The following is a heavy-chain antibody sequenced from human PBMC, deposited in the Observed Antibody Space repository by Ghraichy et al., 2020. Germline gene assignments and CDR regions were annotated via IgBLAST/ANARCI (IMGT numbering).Heavy chain of an antibody. CDR2: ISGSGDST. CDR1: GFTFSSFA. Sequence: GESLNISCAASGFTFSSFAMTWVRQAPGKGLEWVSSISGSGDSTYYADSVKGRFTISRDNSKNTLYLQMNSLRVEDTAVYYCAKDLLAVSTTAYYFDHWGQGTLVTVSS. V-gene: IGHV3-23*01. CDR3: AKDLLAVSTTAYYFDH. J-gene: IGHJ4*02. D-gene: IGHD5/OR15-5a*01.